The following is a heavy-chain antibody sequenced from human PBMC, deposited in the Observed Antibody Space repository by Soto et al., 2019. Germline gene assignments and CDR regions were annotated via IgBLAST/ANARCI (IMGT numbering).Heavy chain of an antibody. D-gene: IGHD5-18*01. CDR3: ARDIRGYSRAFDF. J-gene: IGHJ4*02. CDR1: GDSVSSYNYY. Sequence: PSETLSLTCTVSGDSVSSYNYYWTWIRQSPGKGLEWVGYIYSSGSTKYNPSLKNRVTISLHTSSNQFSLNLTSVTAADTAVYYCARDIRGYSRAFDFWGQGTLVTVSS. V-gene: IGHV4-61*01. CDR2: IYSSGST.